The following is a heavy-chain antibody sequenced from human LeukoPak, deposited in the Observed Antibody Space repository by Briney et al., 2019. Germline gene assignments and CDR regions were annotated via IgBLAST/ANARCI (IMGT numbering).Heavy chain of an antibody. CDR2: IIPIFGTA. J-gene: IGHJ4*02. D-gene: IGHD2-21*01. CDR1: GGTFSSYA. CDR3: ARVARGESG. Sequence: GASVKVSCKASGGTFSSYAISWARQAPGQGLERMGGIIPIFGTANYAQKFQGRVTITADKSTSTAYMELSSLRSEDTAVYYCARVARGESGWGQGTLVTVSS. V-gene: IGHV1-69*06.